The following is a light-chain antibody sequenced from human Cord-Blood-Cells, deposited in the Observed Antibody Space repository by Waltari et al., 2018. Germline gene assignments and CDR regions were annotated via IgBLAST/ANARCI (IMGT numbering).Light chain of an antibody. Sequence: SYELTQPPSVSVSPGQTASITCSGDKLGDKYACWYQQKPGQSPVLVIYQDSKRHSGIPERFSGSNSGNTATLTISGTQAMDEADYYCQAWDNSTAVFGTGTKVTVL. CDR2: QDS. CDR1: KLGDKY. V-gene: IGLV3-1*01. CDR3: QAWDNSTAV. J-gene: IGLJ1*01.